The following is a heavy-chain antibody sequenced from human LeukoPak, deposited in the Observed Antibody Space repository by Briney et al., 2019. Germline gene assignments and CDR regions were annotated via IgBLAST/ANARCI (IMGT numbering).Heavy chain of an antibody. J-gene: IGHJ4*02. CDR3: ASRRLRLGELSFIV. CDR2: IYYSGST. V-gene: IGHV4-39*07. CDR1: GGSISSSSYY. D-gene: IGHD3-16*02. Sequence: SETLSLTCTVSGGSISSSSYYWGWIRQPPGKGLEWIGSIYYSGSTYYNPSLKSRVTISVDTSKNQFSLKLSSVTAADTAVYYCASRRLRLGELSFIVWRQGTLVTVSS.